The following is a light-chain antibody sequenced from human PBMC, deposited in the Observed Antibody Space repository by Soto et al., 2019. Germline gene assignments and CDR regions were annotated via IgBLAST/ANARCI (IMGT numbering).Light chain of an antibody. V-gene: IGLV1-47*01. Sequence: SVLTQPPSASGTPGQRVTISCSGSSSNIGSNSVYWYQQLPGTAPKLLIYRNDQRPSGVPDRFSGSKSGTSASLAISGLRSEDEADYYCAAWDDSLSGYVFGTGTKVTV. CDR1: SSNIGSNS. J-gene: IGLJ1*01. CDR2: RND. CDR3: AAWDDSLSGYV.